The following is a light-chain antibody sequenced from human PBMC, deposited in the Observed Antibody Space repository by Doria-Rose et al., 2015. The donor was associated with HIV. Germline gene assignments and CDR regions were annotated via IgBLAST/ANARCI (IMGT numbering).Light chain of an antibody. CDR1: QSVSANY. CDR2: GAS. CDR3: HQYASSRT. V-gene: IGKV3-20*01. Sequence: TQSPGTLSLSPGERATLSCRASQSVSANYLAWYQQRPGQSLRLLIYGASSRDTDIPDRFSGSGSGTDFTLTISRPEPEDFAVYYCHQYASSRTFGQGTKVEIK. J-gene: IGKJ1*01.